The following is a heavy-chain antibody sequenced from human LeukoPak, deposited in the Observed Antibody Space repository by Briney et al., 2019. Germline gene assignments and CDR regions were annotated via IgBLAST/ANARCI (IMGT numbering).Heavy chain of an antibody. CDR3: ARLKRAATYYFDD. CDR1: GGSITNNNW. V-gene: IGHV4-4*02. CDR2: IYHSGGT. J-gene: IGHJ4*02. Sequence: SGTLSLTCGVSGGSITNNNWWSWVRQPPGKGLEWIGEIYHSGGTNYNPSLKSRVTISLDKSKNQFSLKLSSVTAADTAVYYCARLKRAATYYFDDWGQGTLVTVSS. D-gene: IGHD2-15*01.